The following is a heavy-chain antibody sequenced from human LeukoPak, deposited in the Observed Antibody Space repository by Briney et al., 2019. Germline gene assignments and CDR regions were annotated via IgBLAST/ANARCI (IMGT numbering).Heavy chain of an antibody. CDR2: INHSGST. J-gene: IGHJ4*02. CDR3: ARDKVGAPERLDY. CDR1: GGSFSGYY. V-gene: IGHV4-34*01. Sequence: SETLSLTCAVYGGSFSGYYWSWIRQPPGKGLEWIGEINHSGSTNYNPSLKSRVTISVDTSKNQFSLKLSSVTAADTAVYYCARDKVGAPERLDYWGQGTLVTVSS. D-gene: IGHD1-26*01.